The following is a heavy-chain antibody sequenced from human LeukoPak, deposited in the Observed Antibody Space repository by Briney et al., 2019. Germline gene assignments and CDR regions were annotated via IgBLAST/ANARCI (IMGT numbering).Heavy chain of an antibody. D-gene: IGHD4-17*01. V-gene: IGHV4-39*07. CDR1: GGAITSSNNY. CDR3: ARDDRGGDDFDY. Sequence: SETLSLTCTVSGGAITSSNNYWGWIRQPPGKGLEWIGSVDHSGTTFLNPSLKSRVTISVDTSMNQFSLKLTSVIAADTAMYYCARDDRGGDDFDYWGQGTLVTVSS. CDR2: VDHSGTT. J-gene: IGHJ4*02.